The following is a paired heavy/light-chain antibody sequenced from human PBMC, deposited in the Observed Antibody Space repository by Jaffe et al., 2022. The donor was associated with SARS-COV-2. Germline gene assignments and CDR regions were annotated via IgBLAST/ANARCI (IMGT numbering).Light chain of an antibody. J-gene: IGLJ3*02. V-gene: IGLV2-14*03. CDR3: SSYTRSSTNWV. CDR1: SSDIGAYNF. Sequence: QSALTQPASVSGSPGQSITISCTGTSSDIGAYNFVSWYQHHPDKAPKLLIYDVTNRPSGVSNRLSGSKSGNTASLTISGLQAEDEATYYCSSYTRSSTNWVFGGGTKLTVL. CDR2: DVT.
Heavy chain of an antibody. D-gene: IGHD2-21*02. V-gene: IGHV2-5*02. J-gene: IGHJ4*02. CDR3: ARRGGVTHYYFDY. CDR2: IYWDDDT. CDR1: GFSLSTTGVA. Sequence: QITLKESGPTLVESTQTLTLTCTFSGFSLSTTGVAVGWIRQPPGKALECLALIYWDDDTFYSPSLKSRLTITKDTSKNQMVLTMTNMDPVDTATYFCARRGGVTHYYFDYWGRGTMVTVSS.